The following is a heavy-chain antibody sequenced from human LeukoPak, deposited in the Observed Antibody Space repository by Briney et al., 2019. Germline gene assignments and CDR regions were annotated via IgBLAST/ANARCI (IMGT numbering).Heavy chain of an antibody. V-gene: IGHV1-8*01. CDR2: MNPNSGNT. J-gene: IGHJ4*02. Sequence: ASVKVSCKASGYTFTSYDINWVRQATGQGLEWMGWMNPNSGNTGYAQKFQGRVTMTRNTSISTVYMELSSLGSEDTAVYYCARQRGSGRYKNFDYWGQGTLVTVSS. CDR3: ARQRGSGRYKNFDY. D-gene: IGHD6-19*01. CDR1: GYTFTSYD.